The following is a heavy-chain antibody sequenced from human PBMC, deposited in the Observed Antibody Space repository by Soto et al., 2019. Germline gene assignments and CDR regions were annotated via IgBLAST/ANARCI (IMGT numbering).Heavy chain of an antibody. V-gene: IGHV4-59*08. CDR1: GGSINNYY. D-gene: IGHD2-15*01. J-gene: IGHJ5*02. CDR2: IYYSGRT. CDR3: GKHRDCYCNTCYSGEFDP. Sequence: PSETLSLTCTVSGGSINNYYWSWIRQPPGKGLEWIGYIYYSGRTSYNPSLKSRVTISVDTSKNQFSLKLSSVTAADTAVYYCGKHRDCYCNTCYSGEFDPWGQGTLVTVSS.